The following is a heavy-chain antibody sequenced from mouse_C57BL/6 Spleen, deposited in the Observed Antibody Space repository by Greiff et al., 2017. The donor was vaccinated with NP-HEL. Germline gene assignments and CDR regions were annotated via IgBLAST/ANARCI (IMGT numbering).Heavy chain of an antibody. J-gene: IGHJ2*01. D-gene: IGHD1-1*01. CDR2: INPSSGYT. Sequence: VKVVESGAELAKPGASVKLSCKASGYTFTTYWMNWVKQRPGQGLEWIGYINPSSGYTKYNQKFKDKATLTADKSSSTAYMQLSSLTYEDSAVYYCARGAYGSSLYYFDYWGQGTTLTVSS. CDR3: ARGAYGSSLYYFDY. V-gene: IGHV1-7*01. CDR1: GYTFTTYW.